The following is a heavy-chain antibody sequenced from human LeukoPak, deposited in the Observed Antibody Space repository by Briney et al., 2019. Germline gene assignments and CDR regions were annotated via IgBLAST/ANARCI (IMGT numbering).Heavy chain of an antibody. CDR1: GFTFSDYS. J-gene: IGHJ4*02. D-gene: IGHD5-24*01. V-gene: IGHV3-48*01. Sequence: GGSLGLSCAASGFTFSDYSMNWVRQAPGKGLKWISYIGIDSGNTNYADSVKGRFTISGDKAKNSLYLQMNSLRVEDTAVYYCARDYKYAFDNWGQGTLVTVSS. CDR2: IGIDSGNT. CDR3: ARDYKYAFDN.